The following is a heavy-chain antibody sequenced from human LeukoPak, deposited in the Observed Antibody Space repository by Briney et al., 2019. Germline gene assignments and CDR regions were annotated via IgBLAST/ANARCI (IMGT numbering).Heavy chain of an antibody. V-gene: IGHV3-23*01. Sequence: QTGGSLRLSCVASGIIFDNYALSWVRQAPGKGLEWVSGISGSADNTYYADSVKGRFTISRDIPKNTVYLQMNNLRVDDTAVYYCAKGPKLGDGFHCDYWGQGTLVTVSS. CDR1: GIIFDNYA. D-gene: IGHD5-24*01. CDR3: AKGPKLGDGFHCDY. CDR2: ISGSADNT. J-gene: IGHJ4*02.